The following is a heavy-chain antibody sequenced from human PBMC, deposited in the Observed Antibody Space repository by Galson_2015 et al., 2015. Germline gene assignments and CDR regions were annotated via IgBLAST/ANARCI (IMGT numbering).Heavy chain of an antibody. V-gene: IGHV3-30-3*01. CDR2: ISYDGTNK. Sequence: SLRLSCAASEFTFSTYAMHWVRQAPGKGPEWVAAISYDGTNKYYSDSVMGRFTISRDNSQNTLYLQMNSLRAEDTAVYYCTRGGYYDGRGNPITFDYWGQGILVTVSS. CDR3: TRGGYYDGRGNPITFDY. D-gene: IGHD3-22*01. J-gene: IGHJ4*02. CDR1: EFTFSTYA.